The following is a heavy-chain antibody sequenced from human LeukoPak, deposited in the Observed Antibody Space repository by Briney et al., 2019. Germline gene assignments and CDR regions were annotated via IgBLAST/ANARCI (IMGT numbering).Heavy chain of an antibody. J-gene: IGHJ4*02. Sequence: GGSLRLSCAASGFPFSDYYMSWIRQAPGKGLEWVSYISSSGDTIYYADSVKGRFTISRDNAKNSLYLQMNSLRAEDTAVYYCAKDHGVGTHYDYWGQGTLVTVSS. CDR1: GFPFSDYY. CDR2: ISSSGDTI. CDR3: AKDHGVGTHYDY. V-gene: IGHV3-11*01. D-gene: IGHD3-3*01.